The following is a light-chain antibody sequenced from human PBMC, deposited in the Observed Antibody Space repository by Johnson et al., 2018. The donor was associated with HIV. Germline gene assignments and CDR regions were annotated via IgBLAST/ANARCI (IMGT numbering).Light chain of an antibody. CDR3: AAWDDSLNASV. Sequence: QSVLTQPPSVSAAPGQKVTISCSGSSSNIGNNYVSWYQQLPGTAPKLLIYRNNQRPSGVPDRFSGSKSGTSASLAISGLQAEDEAEYYCAAWDDSLNASVVGTGTKVTVL. CDR1: SSNIGNNY. J-gene: IGLJ1*01. V-gene: IGLV1-47*01. CDR2: RNN.